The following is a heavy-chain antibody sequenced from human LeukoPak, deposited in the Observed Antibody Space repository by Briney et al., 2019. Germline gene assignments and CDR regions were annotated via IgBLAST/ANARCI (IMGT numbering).Heavy chain of an antibody. D-gene: IGHD5-18*01. CDR2: IRSKAYRGTT. Sequence: PGGSLRLSCTTSGFNFGDHAMTWVRQAPGKGLEWVGFIRSKAYRGTTEYAASVKGRFTISRDDSKSVVYPQMNSLKSEDTAVYYCSRGPIQLWVHNGVDVWGQGTTVTVSS. J-gene: IGHJ6*02. CDR1: GFNFGDHA. V-gene: IGHV3-49*04. CDR3: SRGPIQLWVHNGVDV.